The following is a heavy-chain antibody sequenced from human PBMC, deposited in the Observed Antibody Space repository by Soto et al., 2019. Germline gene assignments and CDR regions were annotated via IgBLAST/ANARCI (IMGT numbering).Heavy chain of an antibody. CDR2: IFPTDSTT. Sequence: PGESLKISCKGSGYTFPSFWIGWVRQMPGKGLEWMGIIFPTDSTTIYSPSFQGRVTISADKSISTAYVQWSSLKASDGAMYYCVRAVVGYCSSASCPGDYWGQGTLVTVS. V-gene: IGHV5-51*01. J-gene: IGHJ4*02. D-gene: IGHD2-2*01. CDR3: VRAVVGYCSSASCPGDY. CDR1: GYTFPSFW.